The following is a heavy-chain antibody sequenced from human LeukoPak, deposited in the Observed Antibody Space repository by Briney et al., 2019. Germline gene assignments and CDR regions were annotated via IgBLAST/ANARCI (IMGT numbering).Heavy chain of an antibody. CDR1: GGSISSGSNY. J-gene: IGHJ6*03. V-gene: IGHV4-61*02. D-gene: IGHD3-3*01. CDR3: ARAPLSSAYLHYYSMDV. Sequence: PSETLSLTCTVSGGSISSGSNYWSWIRQPAGKGLEWIGRIYTRGTTNYNPSLKSRVTISIDTSKNQFSLKLSSVTAADTAVYYCARAPLSSAYLHYYSMDVWGKGTTVTVSS. CDR2: IYTRGTT.